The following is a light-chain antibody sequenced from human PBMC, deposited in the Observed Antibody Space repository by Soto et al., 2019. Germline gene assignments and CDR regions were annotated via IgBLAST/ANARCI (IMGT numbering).Light chain of an antibody. V-gene: IGKV3-15*01. CDR2: GIF. CDR1: QSVNNY. CDR3: QQHNKWPLT. Sequence: DIVMTQSPSTVSVYPCQRATLSCRASQSVNNYLAWYQQKPGQAPRLLVYGIFSRATGVPARFSGSGSGTEFTLTISSLQSEDSAVYYCQQHNKWPLTFGQGTKVDI. J-gene: IGKJ1*01.